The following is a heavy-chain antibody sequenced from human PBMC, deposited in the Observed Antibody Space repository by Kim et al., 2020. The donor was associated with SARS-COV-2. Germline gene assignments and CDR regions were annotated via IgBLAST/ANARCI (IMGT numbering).Heavy chain of an antibody. CDR3: ARDLDYYYGMDV. CDR2: IYHSGST. CDR1: GYSISSGYY. V-gene: IGHV4-38-2*02. Sequence: SETLSLTCTVSGYSISSGYYWGWIRQPPGKGLEWIGSIYHSGSTYYNPSLKSRVTISVDTSKNQFSLKLSSVTAADTAVYYCARDLDYYYGMDVWGQGTTVTVSS. J-gene: IGHJ6*02.